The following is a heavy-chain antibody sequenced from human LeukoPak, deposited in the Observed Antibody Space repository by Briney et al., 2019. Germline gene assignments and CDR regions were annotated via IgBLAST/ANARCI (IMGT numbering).Heavy chain of an antibody. CDR3: AVDRRFKIFDY. CDR2: IKPDGSED. D-gene: IGHD5-24*01. CDR1: GLAFSNFW. Sequence: QPGGSLRLSCATSGLAFSNFWMYWVRQAPGKGLEWVASIKPDGSEDFYADSVKGRFNISRDNAKNSLFLQMTNLKAEDTAVYYCAVDRRFKIFDYWGQGTLVTVSS. J-gene: IGHJ4*02. V-gene: IGHV3-7*01.